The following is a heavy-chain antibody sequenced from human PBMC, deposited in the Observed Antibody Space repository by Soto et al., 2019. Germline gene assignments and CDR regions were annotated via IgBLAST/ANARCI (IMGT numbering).Heavy chain of an antibody. Sequence: PSETLSLTCTVSGGSISSSSYYWGWIRQPPGKGLEWIGYINHSGSTNYNPSLKSRVTISVDTSKNQFSLKLSSVTAADTAVYYCARAGWNWNWLDPWGQGTLVTVSS. V-gene: IGHV4-39*07. CDR2: INHSGST. CDR1: GGSISSSSYY. D-gene: IGHD1-1*01. J-gene: IGHJ5*02. CDR3: ARAGWNWNWLDP.